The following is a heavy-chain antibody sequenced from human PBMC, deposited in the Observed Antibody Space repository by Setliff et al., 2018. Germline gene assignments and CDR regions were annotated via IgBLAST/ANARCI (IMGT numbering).Heavy chain of an antibody. Sequence: GGSLRLSCVTSGFTFSTYWMHWVRQAPGQGLVWVARISTDGSSITYADSVKGRFTISRDNARNTLYLQMNSLTAADTAVYYCAGGTSSIVVLPASDYWGQGTLVTVSS. CDR3: AGGTSSIVVLPASDY. CDR1: GFTFSTYW. J-gene: IGHJ4*02. D-gene: IGHD2-15*01. V-gene: IGHV3-74*03. CDR2: ISTDGSSI.